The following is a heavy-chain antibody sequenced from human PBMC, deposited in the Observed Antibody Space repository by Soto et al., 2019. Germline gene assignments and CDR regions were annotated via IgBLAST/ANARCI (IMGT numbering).Heavy chain of an antibody. Sequence: SETLSLTCAVYGGSFSGYYWSWIRQPPGKGLEWIGEINHSGGTNYNPSLKSRVTISVDTSKNQFSLKLSSVTAADTAVYYCARGGGYRGHDYWGQGTLVTVSS. CDR2: INHSGGT. V-gene: IGHV4-34*01. CDR3: ARGGGYRGHDY. D-gene: IGHD5-12*01. CDR1: GGSFSGYY. J-gene: IGHJ4*02.